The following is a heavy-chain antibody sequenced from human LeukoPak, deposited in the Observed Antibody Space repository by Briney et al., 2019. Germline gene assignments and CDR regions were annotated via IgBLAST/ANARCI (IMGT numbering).Heavy chain of an antibody. CDR1: GFTFSHYY. V-gene: IGHV3-11*04. J-gene: IGHJ3*02. Sequence: PGGSLRLSXAASGFTFSHYYMNWIRQAPGKGLEWISQISSTGSIIYYADSVKGRFTISRDNNKNSLFLQMNSLSAEDTAVYYCARDALNGFDIWGQGTTVTVSS. CDR3: ARDALNGFDI. CDR2: ISSTGSII. D-gene: IGHD2-8*01.